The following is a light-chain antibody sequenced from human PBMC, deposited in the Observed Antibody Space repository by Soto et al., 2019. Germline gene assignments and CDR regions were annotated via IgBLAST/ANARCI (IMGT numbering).Light chain of an antibody. CDR2: AAS. CDR3: QQSYKPPYP. Sequence: DIQMTQSPSSLSASVGERVTITCRANQSISSYLNWYQLKPGKAPKLLIYAASTLQRGVPSRFTGSGSGNDFTLTIRSLQHDDFATYSYQQSYKPPYPFDRGTKVDTK. CDR1: QSISSY. J-gene: IGKJ2*01. V-gene: IGKV1-39*01.